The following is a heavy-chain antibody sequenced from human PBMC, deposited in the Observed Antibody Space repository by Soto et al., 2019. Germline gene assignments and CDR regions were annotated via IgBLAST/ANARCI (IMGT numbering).Heavy chain of an antibody. CDR1: GFTFSTHA. Sequence: VQLLESGGGLEQPGGSLRLSCAASGFTFSTHAMSWVRQAPGKGLEWVSGISGSGGMTYYADFVKGRFTISRDISKNTLYLQINSLRAEDTAVYYCAKERSQWDLYYFDCWGQGTLVTVSS. J-gene: IGHJ4*02. CDR3: AKERSQWDLYYFDC. CDR2: ISGSGGMT. V-gene: IGHV3-23*01. D-gene: IGHD1-26*01.